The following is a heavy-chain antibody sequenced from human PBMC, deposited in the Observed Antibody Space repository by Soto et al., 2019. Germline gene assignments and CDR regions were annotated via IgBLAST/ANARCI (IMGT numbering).Heavy chain of an antibody. Sequence: QVQLQESGPGLVKPSETLSLTCTISGGPMNNYYCSWFRQPRGQGLEWIGYMGYNGFTRYNPSLRSRVAISHDTAKNQFSLNLSSVTAADTALYYCARQGFGELHGLVDVWGQGTTVTVSS. CDR3: ARQGFGELHGLVDV. D-gene: IGHD3-10*01. J-gene: IGHJ6*02. V-gene: IGHV4-59*08. CDR1: GGPMNNYY. CDR2: MGYNGFT.